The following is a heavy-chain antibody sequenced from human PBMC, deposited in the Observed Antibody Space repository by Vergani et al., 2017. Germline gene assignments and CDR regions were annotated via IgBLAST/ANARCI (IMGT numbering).Heavy chain of an antibody. CDR3: ARTIFGVVIIPYGMDV. CDR2: ISYDGSNK. J-gene: IGHJ6*02. CDR1: GFTFSSYG. D-gene: IGHD3-3*01. Sequence: QVQLVESGGGVVQPGRSLRLSCAASGFTFSSYGLHWVRQAPGKGLEWVAVISYDGSNKYYADSVKGRFTISRDNSKNTLYLQMNSLRAEDTAVYYCARTIFGVVIIPYGMDVWGQGTTVTVSS. V-gene: IGHV3-30*03.